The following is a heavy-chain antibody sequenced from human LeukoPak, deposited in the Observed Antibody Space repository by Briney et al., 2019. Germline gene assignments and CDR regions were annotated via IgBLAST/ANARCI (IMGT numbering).Heavy chain of an antibody. CDR2: IFYSGST. Sequence: SETLSLTCTVSGGSMSNNYWSWIRQPPGKGLEWIGYIFYSGSTNYNPSLKSRVTISVDTSKNQFSLKLSSVTAADTAVCYCARLGNRDGYNYYFDYWGQGTLVTVSS. V-gene: IGHV4-59*08. D-gene: IGHD5-24*01. CDR1: GGSMSNNY. J-gene: IGHJ4*02. CDR3: ARLGNRDGYNYYFDY.